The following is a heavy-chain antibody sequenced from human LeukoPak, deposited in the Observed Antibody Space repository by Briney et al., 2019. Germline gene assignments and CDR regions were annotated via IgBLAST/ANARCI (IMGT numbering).Heavy chain of an antibody. CDR3: ARVKHARGWFDP. V-gene: IGHV4-31*03. CDR2: IYYSGST. CDR1: GGSISSGGYY. J-gene: IGHJ5*02. D-gene: IGHD2-2*01. Sequence: PSQTLSLTCTVSGGSISSGGYYWSWIRQHPGKGLEWIGYIYYSGSTYYNPSLKSRVTISVDTSKNQFSLKLSSVTAADTPVYYCARVKHARGWFDPWGQGTLVTVSS.